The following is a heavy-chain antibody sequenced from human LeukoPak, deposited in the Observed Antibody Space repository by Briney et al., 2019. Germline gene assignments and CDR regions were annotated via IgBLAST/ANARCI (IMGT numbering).Heavy chain of an antibody. V-gene: IGHV1-18*01. J-gene: IGHJ3*02. CDR2: ISAYNGNT. D-gene: IGHD4-17*01. CDR3: ARHKTEGDYEPGGAFDI. Sequence: ASVKVSCKASGYTFTSYGISWVRQAPGQGLEWMGWISAYNGNTNYAQKLQGRVTMTTDTSTSAAYMELRSLRSDDTAVYYCARHKTEGDYEPGGAFDIWGQGTMVTVSS. CDR1: GYTFTSYG.